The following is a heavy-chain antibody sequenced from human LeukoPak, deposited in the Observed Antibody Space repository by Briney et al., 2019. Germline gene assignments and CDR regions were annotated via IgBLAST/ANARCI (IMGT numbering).Heavy chain of an antibody. CDR3: VRGGSPPTSTWSLDE. V-gene: IGHV3-30*03. J-gene: IGHJ4*02. D-gene: IGHD1-26*01. CDR2: ISYNGHYE. CDR1: GFTFSNFG. Sequence: GKSLRLSCVASGFTFSNFGVHWVRQAPGKGLEWVAVISYNGHYEYYGESVKGRFTISRDNSKNTVSLQMDNLRIEGTAVYYCVRGGSPPTSTWSLDEWGQGTLVSVSS.